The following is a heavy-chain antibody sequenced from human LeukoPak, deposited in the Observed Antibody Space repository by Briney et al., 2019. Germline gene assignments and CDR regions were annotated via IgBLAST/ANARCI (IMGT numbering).Heavy chain of an antibody. CDR3: ARESSDIRRLIAH. Sequence: SVKVSCKASGGTLSKYTISWVRQRPGQGLEWMGGITPLFGTANYAQKFQGRVTITADESASTAYMELSSLRSEDTAVYYCARESSDIRRLIAHWGQGTLVTVSS. D-gene: IGHD2-15*01. CDR2: ITPLFGTA. J-gene: IGHJ1*01. CDR1: GGTLSKYT. V-gene: IGHV1-69*13.